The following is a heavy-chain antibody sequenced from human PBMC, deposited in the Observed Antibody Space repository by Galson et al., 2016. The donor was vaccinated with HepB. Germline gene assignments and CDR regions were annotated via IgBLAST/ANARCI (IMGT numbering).Heavy chain of an antibody. CDR3: ARGDGYYYYSSDYLHFDY. CDR2: ISAYKGNI. CDR1: GYTFTNYG. Sequence: SVKVSCKASGYTFTNYGFTWVRQAPGQGLEWMGWISAYKGNINYAQKFQGRVTMTTDTSTNTAYMELGSLRSDDTAVHYCARGDGYYYYSSDYLHFDYWGQGALVTVSS. V-gene: IGHV1-18*01. J-gene: IGHJ4*02. D-gene: IGHD3-22*01.